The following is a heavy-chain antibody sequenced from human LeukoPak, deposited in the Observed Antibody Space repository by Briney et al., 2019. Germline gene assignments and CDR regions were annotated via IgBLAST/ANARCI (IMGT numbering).Heavy chain of an antibody. CDR3: AREGSSWPYYYYMDV. Sequence: GGSLRLSCAASGFTFSSYCMNWVRQAPGKGLEWVSFISSSSSYIYYTDSVKGRFTISRDNAKNSLYLQMNSLRAEDTAVYYCAREGSSWPYYYYMDVWGKGTTVTVSS. CDR1: GFTFSSYC. V-gene: IGHV3-21*01. J-gene: IGHJ6*03. CDR2: ISSSSSYI. D-gene: IGHD6-13*01.